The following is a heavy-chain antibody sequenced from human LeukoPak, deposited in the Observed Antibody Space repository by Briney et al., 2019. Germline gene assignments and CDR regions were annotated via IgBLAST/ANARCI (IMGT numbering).Heavy chain of an antibody. CDR3: TTALSHYYDSSGYYTRFDP. CDR2: IKGKTDGGTT. J-gene: IGHJ5*02. CDR1: GFTFSNAW. Sequence: GGSLRLSCAASGFTFSNAWMSWVRQAPGKGLEWVGRIKGKTDGGTTDYAAPVKGRFTISRDDSKNTLYLQMNSLKTEDTAVYYCTTALSHYYDSSGYYTRFDPWGQGTLVTVSS. D-gene: IGHD3-22*01. V-gene: IGHV3-15*01.